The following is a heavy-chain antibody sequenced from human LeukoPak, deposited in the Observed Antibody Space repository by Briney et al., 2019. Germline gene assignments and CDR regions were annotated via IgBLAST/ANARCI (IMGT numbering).Heavy chain of an antibody. CDR1: GFIFDDFG. Sequence: PGGSLRLSCAASGFIFDDFGMSWVRQAPGKGLEWVSGINWNGGSTGYADSVKGRFTISRDNAKNSLYLQMNSLRAEDTALYYCARDQVGLYYFDYWGQGTLVTVSS. CDR3: ARDQVGLYYFDY. CDR2: INWNGGST. J-gene: IGHJ4*02. V-gene: IGHV3-20*04.